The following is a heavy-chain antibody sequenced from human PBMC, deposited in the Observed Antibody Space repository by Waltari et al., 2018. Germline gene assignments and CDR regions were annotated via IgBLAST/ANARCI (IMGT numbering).Heavy chain of an antibody. CDR3: ARGTNGDSRFDP. J-gene: IGHJ5*02. CDR2: SNPISVKA. Sequence: VQLVQSGAEVKKPGSSVKVPCKASGGTFSSYAISWVRQAPGQGLGGKGGSNPISVKANYAKKFQGRGRMTADESTSTAYMELSSLRCEDRAVYYWARGTNGDSRFDPWGQGTLVTVSS. V-gene: IGHV1-69*12. D-gene: IGHD4-17*01. CDR1: GGTFSSYA.